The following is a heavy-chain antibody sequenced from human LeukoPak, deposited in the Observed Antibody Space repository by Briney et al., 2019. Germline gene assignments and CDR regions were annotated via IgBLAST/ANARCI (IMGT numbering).Heavy chain of an antibody. Sequence: PSETLSLTCTVSGGSISSGGYYWSWIRQHPGKGLEWIGYIYYSGSTYYNPSLKSRVTISVDTSKNQFSLKLSSVTAADTAVYYCATWTDYYGPYYYGMDVWGQGTTVTVSS. J-gene: IGHJ6*02. D-gene: IGHD3-10*01. CDR2: IYYSGST. V-gene: IGHV4-31*03. CDR1: GGSISSGGYY. CDR3: ATWTDYYGPYYYGMDV.